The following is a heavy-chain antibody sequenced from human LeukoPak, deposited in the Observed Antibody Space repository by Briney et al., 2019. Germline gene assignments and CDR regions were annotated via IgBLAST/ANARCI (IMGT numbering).Heavy chain of an antibody. CDR2: IRYDGSNK. D-gene: IGHD3-22*01. Sequence: GGSLRLSCAASGFTFSSYGMHWVRQAPGKGLEWVAFIRYDGSNKYYADSVKGRFTISRDNSKNTLYLQMNSLRAEDTAVYYCAKVGYYDSSGYYYGPASYLDYWGQGTLVTVSS. V-gene: IGHV3-30*02. J-gene: IGHJ4*02. CDR3: AKVGYYDSSGYYYGPASYLDY. CDR1: GFTFSSYG.